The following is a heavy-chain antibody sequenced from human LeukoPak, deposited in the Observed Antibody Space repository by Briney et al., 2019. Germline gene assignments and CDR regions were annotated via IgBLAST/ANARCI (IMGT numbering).Heavy chain of an antibody. CDR3: ARGFQVPAALPSHFDY. Sequence: ASVKVSCKASGYTFTTYYMHWVRQAPGQGLEWMGIINLSGGSTSYAQNFQGRVTMTRDTSTNTVYMELRSLRSEDTAVYYCARGFQVPAALPSHFDYWGQGTLVTVSS. D-gene: IGHD2-2*01. J-gene: IGHJ4*02. V-gene: IGHV1-46*01. CDR2: INLSGGST. CDR1: GYTFTTYY.